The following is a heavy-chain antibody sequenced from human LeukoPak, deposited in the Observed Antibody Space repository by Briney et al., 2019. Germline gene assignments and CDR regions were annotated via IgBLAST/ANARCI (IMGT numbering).Heavy chain of an antibody. V-gene: IGHV4-39*07. J-gene: IGHJ3*02. CDR2: IYYSGST. D-gene: IGHD4-17*01. CDR1: GGSISSSSYY. Sequence: RTSETLSLTCTVSGGSISSSSYYWGWIRQPPGKGLEWIGSIYYSGSTYYNPSLKSRVTISVDTSKNQFSLKLSSVTAADTAVYYCARDQSGYGDYHVSLDIWGQGTMVTVSS. CDR3: ARDQSGYGDYHVSLDI.